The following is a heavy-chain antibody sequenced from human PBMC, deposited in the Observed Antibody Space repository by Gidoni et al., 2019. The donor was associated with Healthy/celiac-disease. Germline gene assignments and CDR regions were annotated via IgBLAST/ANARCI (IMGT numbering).Heavy chain of an antibody. CDR1: GFPFSSYA. CDR2: IAYDGSNK. J-gene: IGHJ4*02. V-gene: IGHV3-30-3*01. CDR3: AREGRSSSWYDY. D-gene: IGHD6-13*01. Sequence: QVRLLESGGGVVQPGRSLRLSCAASGFPFSSYAMHWVRQAPGKGLEWVAVIAYDGSNKYYADSGKGRFTISRDNSKNTLYLQMNSLRAEDTAVYYCAREGRSSSWYDYWGQGTLVTVSS.